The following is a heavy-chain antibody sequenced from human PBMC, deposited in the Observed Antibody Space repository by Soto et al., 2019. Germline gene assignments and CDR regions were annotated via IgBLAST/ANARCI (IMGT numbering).Heavy chain of an antibody. CDR3: VQSRCGGDCLEIYSSHAYNGLDV. CDR1: GLSLRTTGVG. Sequence: QVTLKESGPTLVKPPQTLTLTCTVSGLSLRTTGVGVGWVRQPPGKALDWLALLYWDDDKRYSPSLRSRLTIAKDISEKHVVLTMTNIDTVDTATYYCVQSRCGGDCLEIYSSHAYNGLDVWGQGPTVTVSS. CDR2: LYWDDDK. J-gene: IGHJ6*02. V-gene: IGHV2-5*02. D-gene: IGHD2-21*02.